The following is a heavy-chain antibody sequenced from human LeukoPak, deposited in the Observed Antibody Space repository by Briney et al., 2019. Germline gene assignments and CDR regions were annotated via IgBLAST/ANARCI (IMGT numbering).Heavy chain of an antibody. CDR1: GYTFTSYY. Sequence: ASVKVSCKASGYTFTSYYMHWVRQAPGQGLEWMGLINPSGGTTRYAQKFQGRVTMTRDTSISTAYMELSRLRSDDTAVYYCARLQPPDYWGQGTLVTVSS. J-gene: IGHJ4*02. CDR2: INPSGGTT. V-gene: IGHV1-46*01. CDR3: ARLQPPDY. D-gene: IGHD4-11*01.